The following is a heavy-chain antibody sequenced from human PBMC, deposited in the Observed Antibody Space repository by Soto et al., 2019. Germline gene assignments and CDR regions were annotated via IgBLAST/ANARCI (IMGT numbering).Heavy chain of an antibody. D-gene: IGHD3-10*01. Sequence: SETLSLTCAVSGGSISSCGYSWSWIRQPPGKGLEWIGYIYHSGSTYYNSSLKSRVTISVDRSKNQFSLKLSSVTAADTAVYYCARVPGPWGQGTLVTVSS. CDR1: GGSISSCGYS. CDR3: ARVPGP. CDR2: IYHSGST. J-gene: IGHJ5*02. V-gene: IGHV4-30-2*01.